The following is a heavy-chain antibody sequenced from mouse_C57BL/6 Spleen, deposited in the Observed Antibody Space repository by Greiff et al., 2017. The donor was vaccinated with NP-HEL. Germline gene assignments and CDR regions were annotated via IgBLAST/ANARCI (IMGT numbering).Heavy chain of an antibody. CDR1: GYTFTSYW. V-gene: IGHV1-74*01. CDR2: IHPSDSDT. CDR3: AISTGSAWFAY. J-gene: IGHJ3*01. Sequence: VQLQQPGAELVKPGASVKVSCKASGYTFTSYWMHWVKQRPGQGLEWIGRIHPSDSDTNYNQKFKGKATLTVDKSSSPAYMQLSSLTSEDSAVYYCAISTGSAWFAYWGQGTLVTVSA. D-gene: IGHD4-1*02.